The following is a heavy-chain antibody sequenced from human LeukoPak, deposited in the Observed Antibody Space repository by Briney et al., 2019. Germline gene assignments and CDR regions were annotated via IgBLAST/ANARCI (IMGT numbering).Heavy chain of an antibody. Sequence: GESLKISCKGSGYSFTSYWIRWVRQMSGKGLEWMGIIYPGDSDTRYSPSFQGQVTISADKSISTAYLQWSSLKASDTAMYYCARLTKYCSGATCYQKYYFDYWGQGTLVTVSS. CDR3: ARLTKYCSGATCYQKYYFDY. D-gene: IGHD2-15*01. V-gene: IGHV5-51*01. J-gene: IGHJ4*02. CDR2: IYPGDSDT. CDR1: GYSFTSYW.